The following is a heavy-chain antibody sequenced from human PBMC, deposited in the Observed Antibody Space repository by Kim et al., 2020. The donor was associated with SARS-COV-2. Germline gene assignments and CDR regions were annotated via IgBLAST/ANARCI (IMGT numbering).Heavy chain of an antibody. CDR2: ISAGGDST. D-gene: IGHD3-10*01. J-gene: IGHJ4*02. CDR3: AKDSRAGSGYYYGSGSPVVARTAFDN. CDR1: GFTFSTYG. Sequence: GGSLRLSCAASGFTFSTYGMSWVRQAPGKGLEWVSGISAGGDSTYYADSVKGRFTISRDNSKNTLHVQMNSLRDEDTAVYYCAKDSRAGSGYYYGSGSPVVARTAFDNWGQGTLVTVSS. V-gene: IGHV3-23*01.